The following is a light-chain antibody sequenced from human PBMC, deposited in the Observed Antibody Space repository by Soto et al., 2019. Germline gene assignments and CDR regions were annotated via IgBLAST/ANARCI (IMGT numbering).Light chain of an antibody. J-gene: IGLJ1*01. Sequence: QSALTQPASVSGSPGQSIAISCTGSSSDIGGYNFVSWFQLHPGKAPKLMIYEVTNRPSGVSNRFSGSKSGNTASLTISGLQAEDEADYFCSSFTNRTTLYVFGTGTKVT. V-gene: IGLV2-14*01. CDR2: EVT. CDR3: SSFTNRTTLYV. CDR1: SSDIGGYNF.